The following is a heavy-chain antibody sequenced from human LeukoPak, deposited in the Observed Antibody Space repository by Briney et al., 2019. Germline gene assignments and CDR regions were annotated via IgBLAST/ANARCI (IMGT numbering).Heavy chain of an antibody. CDR1: GGTFSSNA. D-gene: IGHD3-3*01. Sequence: ASVKVSCKASGGTFSSNAISWVRQAPGQGLEWMGGIIPMFGKANYAQKFQDRVTITTDESTSTAYMELSSLRSEDTAVYYCARAGPTPYDFWSGSCFDYWGQGTLVTVSS. CDR3: ARAGPTPYDFWSGSCFDY. J-gene: IGHJ4*02. CDR2: IIPMFGKA. V-gene: IGHV1-69*05.